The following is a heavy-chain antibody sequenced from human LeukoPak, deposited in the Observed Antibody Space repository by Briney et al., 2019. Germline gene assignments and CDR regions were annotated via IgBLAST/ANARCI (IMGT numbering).Heavy chain of an antibody. CDR2: IDYAGNNE. CDR1: GFTLSSYG. V-gene: IGHV3-30*02. CDR3: ARDEAGESRTSPVVRGVTFDY. Sequence: GGSLRLSCAASGFTLSSYGMHWVRQAPGKGLEWVSFIDYAGNNEYYADSVEGRFTISRDNSKDTLYLQMNSLRAEDTAVYYCARDEAGESRTSPVVRGVTFDYWGQGTLVTVSS. J-gene: IGHJ4*02. D-gene: IGHD3-10*01.